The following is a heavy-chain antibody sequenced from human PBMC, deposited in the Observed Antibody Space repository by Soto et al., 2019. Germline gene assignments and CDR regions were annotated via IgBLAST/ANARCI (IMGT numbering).Heavy chain of an antibody. CDR1: GFTFSSYA. CDR2: ISGSGGST. D-gene: IGHD3-9*01. V-gene: IGHV3-23*01. CDR3: ARVWGAVAQKTNLRYLDY. J-gene: IGHJ4*02. Sequence: EVQLLESGGGLVQPGGSLRLSCAASGFTFSSYAMSWVRQAPGKGLEWVSAISGSGGSTYYADSVKGRFTISRDNSKNTLYMQMNSLRAEDTAVYYCARVWGAVAQKTNLRYLDYWGQGTLVTVSS.